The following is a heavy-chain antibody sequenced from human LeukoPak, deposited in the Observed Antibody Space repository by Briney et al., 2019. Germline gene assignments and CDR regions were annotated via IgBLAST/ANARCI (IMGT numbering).Heavy chain of an antibody. D-gene: IGHD2-15*01. J-gene: IGHJ4*02. V-gene: IGHV4-4*07. CDR2: IYSSGIT. CDR3: ATEGPLIWRPPHFES. CDR1: GVSVSNYY. Sequence: SSETLSLTCTVSGVSVSNYYWSWVRQPAGKGPEWIGCIYSSGITNYNPSLRSRVSVSLDTSKNQFSLKLNSVTAADTAVYYCATEGPLIWRPPHFESWGQGTLVIVSS.